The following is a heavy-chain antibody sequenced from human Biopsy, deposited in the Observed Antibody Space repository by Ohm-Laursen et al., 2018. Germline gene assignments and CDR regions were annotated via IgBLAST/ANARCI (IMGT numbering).Heavy chain of an antibody. J-gene: IGHJ4*02. CDR2: IGSDARST. CDR1: GFSVSDHS. CDR3: ARAGPYYSDF. Sequence: GSLRLSCSASGFSVSDHSMTWVRQAPGKGLECVSSIGSDARSTLYADSVQGRFTISRDNSKNTLYLQIGNLRAEDTALYYCARAGPYYSDFWGQGTLVTVSS. V-gene: IGHV3-23*01.